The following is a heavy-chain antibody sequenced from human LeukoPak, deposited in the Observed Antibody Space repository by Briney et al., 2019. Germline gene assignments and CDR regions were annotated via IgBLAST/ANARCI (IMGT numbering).Heavy chain of an antibody. CDR1: GYAFTNYY. D-gene: IGHD4-17*01. Sequence: ASVTVSCTASGYAFTNYYIHWVRQAPGQGFEWMGIVNPSDGSPSYAQKLQGRVTMTRDTSTSTVYMELSSLRSEDTAVYYCARYSGAYDAFDIWGQGTMVTVSS. V-gene: IGHV1-46*04. J-gene: IGHJ3*02. CDR3: ARYSGAYDAFDI. CDR2: VNPSDGSP.